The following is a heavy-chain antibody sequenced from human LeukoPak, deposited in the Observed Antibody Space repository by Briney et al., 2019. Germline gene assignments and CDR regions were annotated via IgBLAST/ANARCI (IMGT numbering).Heavy chain of an antibody. CDR3: ARDRFDILTGYYIPRPFDY. D-gene: IGHD3-9*01. CDR2: ISAYNGNT. J-gene: IGHJ4*02. V-gene: IGHV1-18*01. Sequence: ASVKVSCKASGYTFTSYGISWVRQAPGQGLEWMGWISAYNGNTNYAQKLQGRVTMTTDTSTSTAYMELRSLRSDDTAVYYCARDRFDILTGYYIPRPFDYWGQGTLVTVSP. CDR1: GYTFTSYG.